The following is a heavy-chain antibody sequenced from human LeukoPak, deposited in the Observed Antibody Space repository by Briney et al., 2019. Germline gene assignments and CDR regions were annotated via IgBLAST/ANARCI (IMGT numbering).Heavy chain of an antibody. CDR3: VRVPIPPYSSSWYQPFDY. CDR1: GYTFTSYD. V-gene: IGHV1-18*01. Sequence: ASVKVSCKASGYTFTSYDISWVRQTPGQGLEWMGWISAYNGNTNYARKLQGRVTMTTDTSTSTAYLELRSLRSDDSAVYFCVRVPIPPYSSSWYQPFDYWGQGTLVTVSS. D-gene: IGHD6-13*01. CDR2: ISAYNGNT. J-gene: IGHJ4*02.